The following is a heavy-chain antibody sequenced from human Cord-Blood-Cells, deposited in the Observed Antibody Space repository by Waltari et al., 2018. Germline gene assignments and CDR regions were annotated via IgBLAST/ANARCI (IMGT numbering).Heavy chain of an antibody. CDR1: GYTFTSHD. J-gene: IGHJ2*01. CDR2: MNPNSGNT. V-gene: IGHV1-8*01. CDR3: ARVTRLGQLVWYFDL. D-gene: IGHD6-6*01. Sequence: QVQLVQSGAEVKKPVASVQVSGKASGYTFTSHDLNWVRPAIGQGLEWMGWMNPNSGNTGYAQKFQGRVTMTRNSSISTAYMELSSLRSEDTAVYYCARVTRLGQLVWYFDLWGRGTLVTVSS.